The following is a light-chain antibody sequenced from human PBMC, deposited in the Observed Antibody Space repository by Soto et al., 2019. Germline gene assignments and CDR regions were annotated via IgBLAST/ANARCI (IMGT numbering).Light chain of an antibody. CDR2: LAS. CDR1: QSISNW. CDR3: QHHNSVPPWT. J-gene: IGKJ1*01. Sequence: DIQLTQSPSTLSASVGDSVTITCRASQSISNWLAWYQQKPGKAPKLLIYLASSLETGVPSRFSGSGSGTEFTLTISSLQPDDFATDYCQHHNSVPPWTFGQGTKVDIK. V-gene: IGKV1-5*01.